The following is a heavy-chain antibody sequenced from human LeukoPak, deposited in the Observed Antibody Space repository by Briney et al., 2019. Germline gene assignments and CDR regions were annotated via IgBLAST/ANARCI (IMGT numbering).Heavy chain of an antibody. CDR3: ARELGYCSGGSCSRPLDY. CDR2: INPSGGST. J-gene: IGHJ4*02. CDR1: GYTFTSYY. V-gene: IGHV1-46*01. Sequence: ASVKVSCKASGYTFTSYYTHWVRQAPGQGLEWMGIINPSGGSTSYAQKFQGRVTMTRDTSTSTVYMELSSLRSEDTAVYYCARELGYCSGGSCSRPLDYWSQGTLVTVSS. D-gene: IGHD2-15*01.